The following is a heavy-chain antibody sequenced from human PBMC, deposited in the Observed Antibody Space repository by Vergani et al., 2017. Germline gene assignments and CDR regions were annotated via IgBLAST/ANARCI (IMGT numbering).Heavy chain of an antibody. Sequence: QITLKESGPTLVKPTQTLTLTCTFSGFSLSTSGEGVAWVRQPPGKALEWLALIYWNDDKRYSPSLKRRLTLTKDTSKNRVVLTMTDMDPADTATYYCAHXPSVVRGLTNGLYYYYYYGMDVWGQGTAVTVSS. V-gene: IGHV2-5*01. CDR3: AHXPSVVRGLTNGLYYYYYYGMDV. CDR2: IYWNDDK. D-gene: IGHD3-10*01. CDR1: GFSLSTSGEG. J-gene: IGHJ6*02.